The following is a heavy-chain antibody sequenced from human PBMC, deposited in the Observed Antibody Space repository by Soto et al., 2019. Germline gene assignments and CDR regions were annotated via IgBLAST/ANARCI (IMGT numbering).Heavy chain of an antibody. D-gene: IGHD6-13*01. CDR1: GFTFSSYS. V-gene: IGHV3-48*02. J-gene: IGHJ4*02. Sequence: GGSLRLSCAASGFTFSSYSLNWVRQAPGKGLEWVSYITSSGTTVYYADSVRGRFTISRDNAENSLYLQMNSLRDDDTAVYYCARGSSNWAYYFDFWGQGTLVTVSS. CDR3: ARGSSNWAYYFDF. CDR2: ITSSGTTV.